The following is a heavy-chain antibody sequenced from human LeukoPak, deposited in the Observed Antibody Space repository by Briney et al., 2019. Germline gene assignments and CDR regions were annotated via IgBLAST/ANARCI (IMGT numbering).Heavy chain of an antibody. CDR1: GGSISSSSYY. D-gene: IGHD3-10*01. V-gene: IGHV4-39*07. J-gene: IGHJ5*02. CDR2: INHSGST. CDR3: AREDALKGFGELSETMGNWFDP. Sequence: SETLSLTCTVSGGSISSSSYYWGWIRQPPGKGLEWIGEINHSGSTKYNPSLKSRVTISVDTSKNQFSLKLSSVTAADTAVYYCAREDALKGFGELSETMGNWFDPWGQGTLVTVSS.